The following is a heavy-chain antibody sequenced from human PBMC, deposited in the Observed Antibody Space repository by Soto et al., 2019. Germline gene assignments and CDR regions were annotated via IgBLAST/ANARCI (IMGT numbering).Heavy chain of an antibody. J-gene: IGHJ6*02. CDR3: ARQGIAAAGTGYYYYGMDV. D-gene: IGHD6-13*01. V-gene: IGHV5-51*01. CDR1: GYSFTSYW. Sequence: GECVKISCKGSGYSFTSYWIGWVRQMPGKGLEGMGIVYPGDSDTRYSPSFQGQVTISADKSISTAYLQWSSLKASDTAMYYCARQGIAAAGTGYYYYGMDVWGQGTTVTVSS. CDR2: VYPGDSDT.